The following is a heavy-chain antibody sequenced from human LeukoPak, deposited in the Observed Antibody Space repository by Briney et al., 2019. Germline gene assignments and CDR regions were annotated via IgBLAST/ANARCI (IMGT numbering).Heavy chain of an antibody. CDR2: ISGSGGST. J-gene: IGHJ6*03. V-gene: IGHV3-23*01. CDR1: GFTFSSYA. CDR3: AKPRDFYYYMDV. Sequence: GGSLRLSCAASGFTFSSYAMSWVRQAPGKGLEWVSAISGSGGSTYYADSVKGRFTISRDNSKNTLYLQMNSLGAEDTAVYYCAKPRDFYYYMDVWGKGTTVTVSS.